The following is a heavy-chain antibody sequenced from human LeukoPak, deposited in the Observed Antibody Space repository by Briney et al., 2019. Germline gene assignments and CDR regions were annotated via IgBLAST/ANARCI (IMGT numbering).Heavy chain of an antibody. CDR2: IWDDGSEK. J-gene: IGHJ4*02. V-gene: IGHV3-33*01. CDR1: GFNFRTHG. Sequence: PGGSLRLSCATSGFNFRTHGMHWVRQAPGKGLEWVAVIWDDGSEKYYAGFVEGRFAISRDNSKNTLYLQMNSLRTEDTAVYYCATSYSTGWSRGYFDYWGQGTLVTVSS. D-gene: IGHD6-19*01. CDR3: ATSYSTGWSRGYFDY.